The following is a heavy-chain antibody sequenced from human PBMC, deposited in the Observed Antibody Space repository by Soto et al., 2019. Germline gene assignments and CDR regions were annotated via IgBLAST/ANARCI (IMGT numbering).Heavy chain of an antibody. CDR3: ARELEVYYYDSSGPPHGFDI. D-gene: IGHD3-22*01. Sequence: SETLSLTCSVSGGSISSSYWSWIRQPAGKGLEWIGRAYPSGSTNYNPSLKSRVTMSVDMSKNQFSLKLSSVTAADTAVYYCARELEVYYYDSSGPPHGFDIWAQGTMVTVSS. V-gene: IGHV4-4*07. CDR1: GGSISSSY. CDR2: AYPSGST. J-gene: IGHJ3*02.